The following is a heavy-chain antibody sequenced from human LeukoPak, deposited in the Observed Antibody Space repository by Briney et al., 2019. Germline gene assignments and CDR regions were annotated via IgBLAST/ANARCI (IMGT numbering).Heavy chain of an antibody. CDR2: ISAYNGNT. D-gene: IGHD3-22*01. V-gene: IGHV1-18*01. J-gene: IGHJ4*02. Sequence: AASVKVSCKASGYTFTSYGISWVRQAPGQGLEWMGWISAYNGNTNYAQKLQGRVTMTTDTSTSTAYMELRSLRSDDTAVYYCAREGLKNRYYYDSSGYYLVYWGQGTLVTVPS. CDR1: GYTFTSYG. CDR3: AREGLKNRYYYDSSGYYLVY.